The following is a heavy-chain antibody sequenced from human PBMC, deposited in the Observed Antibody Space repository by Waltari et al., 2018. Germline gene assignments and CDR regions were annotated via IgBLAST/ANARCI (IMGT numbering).Heavy chain of an antibody. J-gene: IGHJ6*02. CDR2: NYYSGST. CDR1: GGSISSYY. V-gene: IGHV4-59*01. Sequence: QVQLQESGPGLVKPSETLSLTCTVSGGSISSYYWSWIRQPPGKGLEWIGYNYYSGSTNSAPALRSRVTISVDTSKNQFSLRLSSVTHADTAVYYCARLRDCSSTSCYTPYYYYYYGMDVWGQGTTITVSS. D-gene: IGHD2-2*02. CDR3: ARLRDCSSTSCYTPYYYYYYGMDV.